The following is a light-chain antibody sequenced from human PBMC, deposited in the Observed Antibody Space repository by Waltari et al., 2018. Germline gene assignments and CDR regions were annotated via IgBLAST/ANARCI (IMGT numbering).Light chain of an antibody. V-gene: IGKV2-28*01. CDR1: QSLLQSNGYNY. Sequence: DIVVTQSPLSLPVTPGEPASISCRSTQSLLQSNGYNYLDWYLQKQGQAPQLLMYLGSNRAAGVPDRFSGSGSGTNFTLKISRVEAEDVGVYYCMQALQPPLTFGKGTKVEI. CDR3: MQALQPPLT. CDR2: LGS. J-gene: IGKJ1*01.